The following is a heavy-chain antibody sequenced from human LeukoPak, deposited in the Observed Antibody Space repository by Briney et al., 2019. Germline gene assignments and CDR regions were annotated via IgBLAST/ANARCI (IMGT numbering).Heavy chain of an antibody. D-gene: IGHD3-10*01. Sequence: PVGSLRLSCAASGFTFSSYGMHWVRQAPGKGLEWGAVISYDGSNKYYADSVKGRFTISRDNSKNTLYLQMNSLRAEDTAVYYCAKVEGGRFGELLPTYYYYGMDAWGQGTTVTVSS. J-gene: IGHJ6*02. CDR1: GFTFSSYG. CDR3: AKVEGGRFGELLPTYYYYGMDA. CDR2: ISYDGSNK. V-gene: IGHV3-30*18.